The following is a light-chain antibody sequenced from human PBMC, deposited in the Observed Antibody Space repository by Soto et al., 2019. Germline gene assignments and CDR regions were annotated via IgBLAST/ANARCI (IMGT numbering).Light chain of an antibody. V-gene: IGLV2-14*01. CDR1: SSDVGGSNY. Sequence: QSALTQPASVSGSPGQSITISCTGTSSDVGGSNYVSWYQQHPGKAPKLMIYDVSYRPSGVSNRFSGSKSGNTASLTISGLQAEDEAHYYCTSYTSSSTLYVFGTGTQLTAL. CDR3: TSYTSSSTLYV. J-gene: IGLJ1*01. CDR2: DVS.